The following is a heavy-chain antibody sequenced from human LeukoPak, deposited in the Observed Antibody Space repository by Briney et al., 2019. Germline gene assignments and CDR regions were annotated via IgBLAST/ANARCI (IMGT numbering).Heavy chain of an antibody. CDR1: AYSFTSYW. Sequence: GESPLISCKGSAYSFTSYWIGWVRQMPGEGLEWMGIIYPRDCDTRYSPSFQGQVTISADKSINTAYLQWSSLKASDTAVYYCARPGERSRHNWNLDQWGQGTLVTVFS. CDR2: IYPRDCDT. V-gene: IGHV5-51*01. J-gene: IGHJ4*02. CDR3: ARPGERSRHNWNLDQ. D-gene: IGHD1-20*01.